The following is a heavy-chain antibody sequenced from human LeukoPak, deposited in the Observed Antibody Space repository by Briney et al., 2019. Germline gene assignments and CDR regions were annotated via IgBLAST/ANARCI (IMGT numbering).Heavy chain of an antibody. D-gene: IGHD6-19*01. Sequence: GGSLRLSCAASGFTFRSYSMNWVRQAPGKGLEWVSSISSSSSYIYYADSVKGRFTISRDNAKNSLYLQMNSLRAEDTAVYYCARAGSSSGPYYFDYWGQGTLVTVSS. CDR1: GFTFRSYS. J-gene: IGHJ4*02. CDR3: ARAGSSSGPYYFDY. V-gene: IGHV3-21*01. CDR2: ISSSSSYI.